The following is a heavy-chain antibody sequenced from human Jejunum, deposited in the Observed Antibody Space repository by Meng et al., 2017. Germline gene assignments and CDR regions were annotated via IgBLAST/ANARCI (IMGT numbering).Heavy chain of an antibody. CDR3: ARLKGNYGD. J-gene: IGHJ4*02. CDR1: GFTFSSTS. CDR2: ISGSGGTT. V-gene: IGHV3-23*01. Sequence: EVHLLESGGGLVQPGGSLRLSCAASGFTFSSTSMSWVRQAPGKGLEWVSTISGSGGTTYYADAVKGRLAISRDNSNNTLYLQMNSLRAEDTAVYYCARLKGNYGDWGQGTLVTVSS. D-gene: IGHD4-17*01.